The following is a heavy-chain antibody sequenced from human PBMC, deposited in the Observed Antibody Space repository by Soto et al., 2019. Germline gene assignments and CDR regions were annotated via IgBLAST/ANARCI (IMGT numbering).Heavy chain of an antibody. CDR1: GGSVSSGSYY. J-gene: IGHJ6*02. CDR2: IYYSGST. CDR3: ARDLMDWNYLPEGMDV. D-gene: IGHD1-7*01. V-gene: IGHV4-61*01. Sequence: SETLSLTCTVSGGSVSSGSYYWSWIRQPPGKGLEWIGYIYYSGSTNYNPSLKSRVTISVDTSKNQFSLKLSSVTAADTAVYYCARDLMDWNYLPEGMDVWGQGTTVTVSS.